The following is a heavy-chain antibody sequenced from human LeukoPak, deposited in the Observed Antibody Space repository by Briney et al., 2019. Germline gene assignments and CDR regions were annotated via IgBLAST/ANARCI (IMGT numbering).Heavy chain of an antibody. CDR3: AKGTIRSCSVWTCFPLDS. CDR1: GFTFSNSA. J-gene: IGHJ5*01. V-gene: IGHV3-23*01. CDR2: ITDRGAYT. Sequence: GGSLRLSCVASGFTFSNSAMSWVRQAPGKGLEWVSAITDRGAYTYYADSVKGRFTISRDNSKDTLYLQMDSLRAEDTAVYCCAKGTIRSCSVWTCFPLDSSGPGNLLT. D-gene: IGHD2-15*01.